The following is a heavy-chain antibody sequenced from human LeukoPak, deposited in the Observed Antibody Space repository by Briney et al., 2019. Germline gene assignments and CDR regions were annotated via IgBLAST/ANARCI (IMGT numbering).Heavy chain of an antibody. CDR3: AKVRGGSGWEDDAFDI. CDR2: ITGTGGNT. Sequence: PGGSLRLSCAASGFTFSSYAMSWVRQAPGEGLECVSTITGTGGNTYYADSVKGRFTISRDNSKNTLYLQMNSLKAEDTAVYYCAKVRGGSGWEDDAFDIWGQGTMVTVSS. D-gene: IGHD6-19*01. V-gene: IGHV3-23*01. J-gene: IGHJ3*02. CDR1: GFTFSSYA.